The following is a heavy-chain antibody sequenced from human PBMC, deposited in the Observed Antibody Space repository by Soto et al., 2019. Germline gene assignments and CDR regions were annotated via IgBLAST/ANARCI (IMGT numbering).Heavy chain of an antibody. CDR2: IYYSGST. J-gene: IGHJ4*02. CDR1: GGSISSYY. Sequence: SETLSLTCTVSGGSISSYYWSWIRQPPGKGPEWIGYIYYSGSTNYNPSLKSRVTISVDTSKNQFSLKLSSVTAADTAVYYCASYYYGSGTFDYWGQGTLVTV. D-gene: IGHD3-10*01. CDR3: ASYYYGSGTFDY. V-gene: IGHV4-59*01.